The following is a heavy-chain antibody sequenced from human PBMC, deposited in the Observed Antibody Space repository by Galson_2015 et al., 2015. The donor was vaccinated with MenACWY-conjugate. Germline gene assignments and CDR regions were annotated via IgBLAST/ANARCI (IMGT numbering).Heavy chain of an antibody. V-gene: IGHV4-34*01. CDR1: GGFFSGYY. CDR3: ARGSGVCSGGSCYSKHFDY. Sequence: EILSLTCAVDGGFFSGYYWSWSRQPPGGGLEWIGEIHHSGSTNYNPSLKSRVTISEDTSKNQFSLKLSSVTAADTAVYYCARGSGVCSGGSCYSKHFDYWGQGTLVTVSS. J-gene: IGHJ4*02. D-gene: IGHD2-15*01. CDR2: IHHSGST.